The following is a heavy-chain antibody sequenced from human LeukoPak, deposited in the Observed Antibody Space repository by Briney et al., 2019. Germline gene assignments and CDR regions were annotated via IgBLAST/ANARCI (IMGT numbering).Heavy chain of an antibody. CDR3: ARDSYTGSHFGDTFDI. Sequence: SETLSLTCTVSGGSINNYYWSWIRQPPGKGLDWIGHISYSGRTNYNPPLKSRVTISVDTSKNHYSLRLSSVTAAVTAVYYCARDSYTGSHFGDTFDIWGQGTMVTVSS. CDR2: ISYSGRT. CDR1: GGSINNYY. V-gene: IGHV4-59*01. D-gene: IGHD1-26*01. J-gene: IGHJ3*02.